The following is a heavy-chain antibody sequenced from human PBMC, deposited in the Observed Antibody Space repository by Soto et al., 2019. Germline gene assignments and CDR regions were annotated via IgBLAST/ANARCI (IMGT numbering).Heavy chain of an antibody. CDR1: GFTFSSYG. V-gene: IGHV3-30*18. D-gene: IGHD1-7*01. J-gene: IGHJ6*02. Sequence: GGSLRLSCAASGFTFSSYGMHWVHQAPGKGLEWVAVISYDGSNKYYADSVKGRFTISRDNSKNTLYLQMNSLRAEDTAVYYCAKDSHWNYAVGMDVWGQGTTVTVSS. CDR2: ISYDGSNK. CDR3: AKDSHWNYAVGMDV.